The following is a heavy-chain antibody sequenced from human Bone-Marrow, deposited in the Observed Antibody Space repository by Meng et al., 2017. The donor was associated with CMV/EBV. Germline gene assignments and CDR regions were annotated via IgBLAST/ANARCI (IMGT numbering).Heavy chain of an antibody. CDR3: AREVESPYYDFWSGYYASIVGNGMDV. J-gene: IGHJ6*02. D-gene: IGHD3-3*01. V-gene: IGHV3-53*01. CDR1: RLTVSNNY. Sequence: GESLKISCELSRLTVSNNYMSWVRQAPGEGLEWVSVIYSGGDTHYADSVRGRFTISRDNSKNALYLQMNSLRAEDTAVYYCAREVESPYYDFWSGYYASIVGNGMDVWGQGTTVTVSS. CDR2: IYSGGDT.